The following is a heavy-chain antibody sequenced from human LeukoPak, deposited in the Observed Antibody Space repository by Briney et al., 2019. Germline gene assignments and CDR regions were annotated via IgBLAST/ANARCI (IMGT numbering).Heavy chain of an antibody. D-gene: IGHD5/OR15-5a*01. CDR3: ARHSVGGAFDI. Sequence: GGSLRLSCAASGFTFSSYSMNWVRQAPGKGLEWVSSVSSSSSYIYYADSVKGRFTISRDNAKNSLYLQMNSLRAEDTAVYYCARHSVGGAFDIWGQGTMVTVSS. V-gene: IGHV3-21*01. CDR2: VSSSSSYI. CDR1: GFTFSSYS. J-gene: IGHJ3*02.